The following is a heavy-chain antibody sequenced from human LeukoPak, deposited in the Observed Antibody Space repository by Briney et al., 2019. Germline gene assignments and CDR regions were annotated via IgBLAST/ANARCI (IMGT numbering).Heavy chain of an antibody. D-gene: IGHD5-24*01. CDR2: IYNSGNT. V-gene: IGHV4-59*01. CDR3: ARPSRDGYRYTYAY. J-gene: IGHJ4*02. CDR1: GGSIGSYY. Sequence: PSETLSLTCTVSGGSIGSYYWRWIRQPPGKGLEWIGYIYNSGNTNYSPSLKSRVSISVDTPKNQFSLKLSSVTAADTAVYYCARPSRDGYRYTYAYWGRGILVTVSS.